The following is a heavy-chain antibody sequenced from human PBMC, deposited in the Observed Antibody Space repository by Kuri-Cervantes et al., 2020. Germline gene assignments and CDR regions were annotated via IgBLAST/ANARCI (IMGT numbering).Heavy chain of an antibody. D-gene: IGHD4-17*01. V-gene: IGHV4-4*07. J-gene: IGHJ6*03. Sequence: GSLRLSCTVSGGSISSYYWSWIRQPAGKGLEWIGRIYTSGSTNYNPSLKSRVTISVDKSKDQFSLKLSSVTAADTAVYYCAREFSRTVTLGYYYYMDVWGKGTTVTVSS. CDR1: GGSISSYY. CDR2: IYTSGST. CDR3: AREFSRTVTLGYYYYMDV.